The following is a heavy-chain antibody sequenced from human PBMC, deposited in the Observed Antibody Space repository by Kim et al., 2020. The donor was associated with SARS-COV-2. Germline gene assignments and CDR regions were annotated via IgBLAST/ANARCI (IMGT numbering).Heavy chain of an antibody. CDR1: GYSFTSYW. CDR2: IDPSDSYT. J-gene: IGHJ4*02. CDR3: ASEGHFDWLYSI. V-gene: IGHV5-10-1*01. Sequence: GESLKISCKGSGYSFTSYWISWVRQMPGKGLEWMGRIDPSDSYTNYSPSFQGHVTISADKSISTAYLQWSSLKASDTAMYYCASEGHFDWLYSIWGQGTLVTVSS. D-gene: IGHD3-9*01.